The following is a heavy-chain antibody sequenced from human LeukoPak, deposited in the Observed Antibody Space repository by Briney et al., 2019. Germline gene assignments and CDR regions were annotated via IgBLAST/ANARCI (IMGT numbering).Heavy chain of an antibody. CDR3: ARDRAWRSYDC. CDR1: GFTFSSYA. D-gene: IGHD1-14*01. CDR2: ITGSGVT. Sequence: GRSLRLSCAASGFTFSSYAMHWVRQAPGKGLEWVSGITGSGVTYYADSVKGRFTVSRDNSKNTLYLQMNSLRAEDTAIYFCARDRAWRSYDCWGQGTLVIGSS. V-gene: IGHV3-23*01. J-gene: IGHJ4*02.